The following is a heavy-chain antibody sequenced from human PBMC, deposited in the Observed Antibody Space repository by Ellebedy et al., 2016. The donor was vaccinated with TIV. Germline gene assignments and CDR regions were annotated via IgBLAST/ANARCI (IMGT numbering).Heavy chain of an antibody. J-gene: IGHJ4*02. Sequence: PGGSLRLSCEASGFTFTTAWMNWVRQAPGRGLAWVGRIRTNAQHDRGTADSAASVSGRFIVSRDDSQNMVYLQMNSLKTEDSAIYYCTTDGTRYSSSPGLFESWGQGTQVTVSS. V-gene: IGHV3-15*07. D-gene: IGHD5-18*01. CDR3: TTDGTRYSSSPGLFES. CDR1: GFTFTTAW. CDR2: IRTNAQHDRGTA.